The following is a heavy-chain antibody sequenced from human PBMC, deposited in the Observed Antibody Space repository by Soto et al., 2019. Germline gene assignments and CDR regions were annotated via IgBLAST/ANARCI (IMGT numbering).Heavy chain of an antibody. D-gene: IGHD3-16*01. CDR2: IYHSGST. Sequence: SETLSLTCAVSGGSISSSCWWSWVRQSPGKGLEWIGEIYHSGSTNYNPSLKSRVTISVDTSKNQFSLKLSSVTAADTAVYYCARHNGPLYVGYYYDMDVWGQGTTVTVSS. CDR3: ARHNGPLYVGYYYDMDV. J-gene: IGHJ6*02. V-gene: IGHV4-4*02. CDR1: GGSISSSCW.